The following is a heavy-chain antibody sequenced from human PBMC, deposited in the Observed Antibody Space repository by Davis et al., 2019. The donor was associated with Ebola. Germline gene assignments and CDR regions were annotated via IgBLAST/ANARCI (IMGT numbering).Heavy chain of an antibody. CDR3: ARGWWELLRAVYYFDY. D-gene: IGHD1-26*01. CDR1: GYTFSNYG. V-gene: IGHV1-18*04. J-gene: IGHJ4*02. Sequence: AASVKVSCKASGYTFSNYGINWVRQAPGQGLEWMGWISAYNGNTKYAQKLQGRVTMTTDTSTSTAYMELRSLRSDDTAVYYCARGWWELLRAVYYFDYWGQGTLVTVSS. CDR2: ISAYNGNT.